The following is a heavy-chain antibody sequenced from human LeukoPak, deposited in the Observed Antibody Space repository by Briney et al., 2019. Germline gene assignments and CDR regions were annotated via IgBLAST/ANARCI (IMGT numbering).Heavy chain of an antibody. J-gene: IGHJ6*03. CDR1: GGSISSSSYY. D-gene: IGHD2-2*01. CDR3: AREYCSSTSCYVFGGVGGYYMDV. Sequence: SETLSLTCTVSGGSISSSSYYWGWIRQPPGKGLEWIGSIYYSGSTYYNPSLKSRVTISVDTSKNQFSLKLSSVTAADTAVYYCAREYCSSTSCYVFGGVGGYYMDVWGKGTTVTVSS. CDR2: IYYSGST. V-gene: IGHV4-39*07.